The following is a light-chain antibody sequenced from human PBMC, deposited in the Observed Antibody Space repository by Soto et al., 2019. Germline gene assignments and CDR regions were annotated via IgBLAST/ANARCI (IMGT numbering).Light chain of an antibody. CDR1: SSDVGGYDY. CDR2: EVN. V-gene: IGLV2-14*01. J-gene: IGLJ1*01. Sequence: QSLLTQPASVSGSPGQSITISCTGTSSDVGGYDYVSWYQLHPGKAPKLMVFEVNNRPSGVSYRFSGSKSGNTASLNISGLQAEDEADYFCSSYAISTAYLVGTGTKVTVL. CDR3: SSYAISTAYL.